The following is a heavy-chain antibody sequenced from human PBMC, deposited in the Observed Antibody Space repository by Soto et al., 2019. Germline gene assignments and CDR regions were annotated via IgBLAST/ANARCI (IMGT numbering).Heavy chain of an antibody. CDR3: AREGIDSSPRWGYGMDV. V-gene: IGHV3-7*03. CDR1: GFTFSSYW. Sequence: GGSLRLSCAASGFTFSSYWMSWVRQAPGKGLEWVANIKQDGSEKYYVDSVKGRFTISRDNAKNSLYLQMNSLGAEDTAVYYCAREGIDSSPRWGYGMDVWGQGTTVTVSS. CDR2: IKQDGSEK. J-gene: IGHJ6*02. D-gene: IGHD6-13*01.